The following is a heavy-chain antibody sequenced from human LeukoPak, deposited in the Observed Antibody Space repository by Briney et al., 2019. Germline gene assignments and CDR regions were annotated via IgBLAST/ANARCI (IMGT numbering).Heavy chain of an antibody. D-gene: IGHD1-1*01. CDR2: IWYDGSNK. Sequence: GGSLRLSCAASGFTVSSNYMSWVRQAPGKGLEWVAVIWYDGSNKYYADSVKGRFTISRGNSKNTLYLQMNSLRAEDTAVYYCARDHTDTTGDYWGQGTLVTVSS. CDR1: GFTVSSNY. V-gene: IGHV3-33*08. CDR3: ARDHTDTTGDY. J-gene: IGHJ4*02.